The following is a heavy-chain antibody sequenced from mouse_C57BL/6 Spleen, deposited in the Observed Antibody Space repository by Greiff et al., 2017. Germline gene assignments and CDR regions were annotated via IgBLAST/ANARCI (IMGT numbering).Heavy chain of an antibody. J-gene: IGHJ3*01. Sequence: QVQLKESGPELVKPGASVKISCKASGYAFSSSWMNWVKQRPGKGLEWIGRIYPGDGDTNYNGKFKGKATLTADKSSSTAYMQLSSLTSEDSAVYFCARGGLSAYWGQGTLVTVSA. CDR1: GYAFSSSW. CDR2: IYPGDGDT. V-gene: IGHV1-82*01. D-gene: IGHD2-4*01. CDR3: ARGGLSAY.